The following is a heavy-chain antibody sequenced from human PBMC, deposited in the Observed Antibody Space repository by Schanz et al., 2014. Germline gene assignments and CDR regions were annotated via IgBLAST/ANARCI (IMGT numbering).Heavy chain of an antibody. CDR2: IQHDGSRT. CDR3: ARDRQQLVGRIGYYYGMDV. V-gene: IGHV3-30*02. J-gene: IGHJ6*02. D-gene: IGHD6-13*01. Sequence: QVQLVDSGGDLVKPGGSLRLSCAASGFTFSDYYMSWIRQAPGKGPEWVAFIQHDGSRTYYTASLKGRFTISRDNSKNTLYLQMNSLRAEDTAVYYCARDRQQLVGRIGYYYGMDVWGQGTTVTVSS. CDR1: GFTFSDYY.